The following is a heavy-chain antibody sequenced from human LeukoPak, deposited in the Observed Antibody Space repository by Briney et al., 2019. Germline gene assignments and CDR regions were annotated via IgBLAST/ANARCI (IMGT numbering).Heavy chain of an antibody. Sequence: GRSLRLSCAASGFTFDDYAMHRVRQAPGKGLEWVSGISWNSGSIGYADSVKGRFTISRDNAKNSLYLQMNSLRAEDTALYYCAKGSSSAYYYYGMDVWGQGTTVTVSS. V-gene: IGHV3-9*01. J-gene: IGHJ6*02. CDR1: GFTFDDYA. CDR2: ISWNSGSI. CDR3: AKGSSSAYYYYGMDV. D-gene: IGHD6-6*01.